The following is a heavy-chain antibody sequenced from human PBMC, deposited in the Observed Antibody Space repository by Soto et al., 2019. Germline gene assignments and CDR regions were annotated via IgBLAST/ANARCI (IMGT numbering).Heavy chain of an antibody. V-gene: IGHV4-31*03. J-gene: IGHJ4*02. D-gene: IGHD3-10*01. CDR3: ARVVRGSGDYYFDY. CDR1: GGSISSGGYY. CDR2: IYYSGST. Sequence: SETLSLTCTVSGGSISSGGYYWSWIRQHPGKGLEWIGYIYYSGSTYYNPSLKSRVTISVDTSKNQFSLKLSSVTAADTAVYYCARVVRGSGDYYFDYWGQGTLVTVSS.